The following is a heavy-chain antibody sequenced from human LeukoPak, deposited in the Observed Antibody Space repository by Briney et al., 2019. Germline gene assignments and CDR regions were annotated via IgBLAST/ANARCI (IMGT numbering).Heavy chain of an antibody. Sequence: GASVKVSCKASGYSFTSYYMHWVRQAPGQGLEWMGFINPSGSSAAYAQKFQGRLTMTRDMFTSTDYMELTSLTSDDTAVYYCAKGRYSSSSTDYWGQGTLVTVSS. V-gene: IGHV1-46*01. CDR2: INPSGSSA. D-gene: IGHD6-6*01. CDR1: GYSFTSYY. J-gene: IGHJ4*02. CDR3: AKGRYSSSSTDY.